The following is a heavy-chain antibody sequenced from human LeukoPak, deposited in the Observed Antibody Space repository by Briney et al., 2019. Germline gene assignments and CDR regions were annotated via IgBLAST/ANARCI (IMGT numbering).Heavy chain of an antibody. CDR2: IVPIFGTA. J-gene: IGHJ4*02. CDR3: ASGKGYYDSSGYYDGAY. CDR1: GGTFSSYA. D-gene: IGHD3-22*01. Sequence: SVKVSCKASGGTFSSYAISWVRQAPGQGLEWMGRIVPIFGTANYAQKFQGRVTITTDESTSTAYMELSSLRSEDTAVYYCASGKGYYDSSGYYDGAYWGQGTLVTVSS. V-gene: IGHV1-69*05.